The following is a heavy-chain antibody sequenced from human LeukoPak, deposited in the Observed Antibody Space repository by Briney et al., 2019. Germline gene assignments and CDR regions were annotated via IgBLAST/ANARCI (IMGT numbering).Heavy chain of an antibody. D-gene: IGHD1-26*01. CDR2: IAYDASNE. J-gene: IGHJ4*02. CDR1: GFTLSSHA. CDR3: VGEVGPRQMNY. Sequence: GASLRLSRLASGFTLSSHAMRWVRQAPGKGLEWVAVIAYDASNEYYADSVKGRLTISRDNSKNTLYLQMNSLRTEDAAMYYCVGEVGPRQMNYWGQGTLVTVSS. V-gene: IGHV3-30-3*01.